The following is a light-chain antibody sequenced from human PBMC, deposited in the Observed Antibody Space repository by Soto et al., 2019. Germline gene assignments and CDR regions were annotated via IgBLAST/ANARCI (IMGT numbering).Light chain of an antibody. CDR3: QQYYRYSWT. CDR1: QSISTS. V-gene: IGKV1-5*01. Sequence: DIQMTQSPSTLSASVGDRVTITCRASQSISTSFSTSLAWYQQKPGKAPKLLIYDASSLESGVPSRFSGSGSGTEFTLAISSLQPDDFATYYCQQYYRYSWTFGQGTKVDIK. CDR2: DAS. J-gene: IGKJ1*01.